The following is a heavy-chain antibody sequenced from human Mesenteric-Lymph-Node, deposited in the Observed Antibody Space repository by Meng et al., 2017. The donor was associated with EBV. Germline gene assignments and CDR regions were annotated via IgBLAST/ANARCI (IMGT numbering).Heavy chain of an antibody. CDR2: VFHSGTT. D-gene: IGHD3-10*01. CDR3: AKANSSGRSSWFDP. Sequence: VQLQESGPGLVKPSGTLSLPCAVSGGSITTYNWWSWVRQPPGKGLEWIGEVFHSGTTNSNASLRSRLTISVDKSKNQFSLKLTSVTAADTAVYYCAKANSSGRSSWFDPWGQGTLVTVSS. V-gene: IGHV4-4*02. J-gene: IGHJ5*02. CDR1: GGSITTYNW.